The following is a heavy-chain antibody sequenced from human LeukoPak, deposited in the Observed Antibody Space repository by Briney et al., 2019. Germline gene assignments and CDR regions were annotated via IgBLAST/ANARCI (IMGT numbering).Heavy chain of an antibody. CDR2: INPNSGGT. D-gene: IGHD6-13*01. CDR1: GYTFTGYY. Sequence: ASVKVSCKASGYTFTGYYMHWVRQAPGQGLEWMGWINPNSGGTNYAQKFQGRVTMTRDTSISTAYMELSRLRSDDTAVYYCARGEGGEGSSSWSLYYFDYWGQGTLVTVSS. J-gene: IGHJ4*02. V-gene: IGHV1-2*02. CDR3: ARGEGGEGSSSWSLYYFDY.